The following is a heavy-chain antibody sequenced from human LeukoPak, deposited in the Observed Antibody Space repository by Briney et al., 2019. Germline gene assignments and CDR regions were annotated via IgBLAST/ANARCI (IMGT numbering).Heavy chain of an antibody. V-gene: IGHV3-66*02. CDR2: IYSDDRA. Sequence: GGSLRLSCVASGFTVNRSVMSWVRQAPGKGLEWVSLIYSDDRAFYADSVKGRFTISRNKSKNTLFLQMSSLKPEDTAIYYCARDLAGFEEPRYYYYMDVWGKGTTVTVSS. J-gene: IGHJ6*03. CDR3: ARDLAGFEEPRYYYYMDV. CDR1: GFTVNRSV. D-gene: IGHD1-14*01.